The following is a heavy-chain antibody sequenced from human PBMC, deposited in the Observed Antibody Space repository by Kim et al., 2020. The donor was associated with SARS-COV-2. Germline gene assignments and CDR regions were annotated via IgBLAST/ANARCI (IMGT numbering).Heavy chain of an antibody. Sequence: SETLSLTCAVYGGSFSGYYWSWIRQPPGKGLEWIGEINHSGSTNYNPSLKSRVTISVDTSKNQFSLKLSSVTAADTAVYYCARAPAGGDSSSRNWFDPWGQGTLVTVSS. D-gene: IGHD6-13*01. V-gene: IGHV4-34*01. CDR3: ARAPAGGDSSSRNWFDP. CDR2: INHSGST. CDR1: GGSFSGYY. J-gene: IGHJ5*02.